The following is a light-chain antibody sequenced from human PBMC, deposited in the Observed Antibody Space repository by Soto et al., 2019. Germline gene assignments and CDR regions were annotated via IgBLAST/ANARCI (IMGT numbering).Light chain of an antibody. CDR1: QGISNY. Sequence: DIQMTQSPSSLSASVGDRVTITCRASQGISNYLAGYQQKPGKVPKLLFYAASTWQSEVPSRFSGSGYGTDFTLTISSLQPEDVATYICQKYNSVAWTVRQGHKVEIK. CDR2: AAS. V-gene: IGKV1-27*01. CDR3: QKYNSVAWT. J-gene: IGKJ1*01.